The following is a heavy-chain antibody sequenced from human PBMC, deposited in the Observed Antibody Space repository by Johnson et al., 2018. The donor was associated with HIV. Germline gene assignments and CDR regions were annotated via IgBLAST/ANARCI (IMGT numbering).Heavy chain of an antibody. Sequence: VQLVESGGGLVQPGGSLRLSCAASGFTFSSYAMSWVRQAPGKGLEWVSAISGSGGSTYYADSVKGRFTISRDNSKNTLYLQMNSLRAEDTAVYYCAKYHDYYDSSGSAFDIGGQGTMVTVSS. D-gene: IGHD3-22*01. J-gene: IGHJ3*02. CDR3: AKYHDYYDSSGSAFDI. CDR1: GFTFSSYA. V-gene: IGHV3-23*04. CDR2: ISGSGGST.